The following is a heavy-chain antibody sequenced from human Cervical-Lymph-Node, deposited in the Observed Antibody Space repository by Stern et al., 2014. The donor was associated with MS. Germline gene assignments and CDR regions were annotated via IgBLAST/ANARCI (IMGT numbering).Heavy chain of an antibody. D-gene: IGHD3-10*01. CDR1: GGTLSTYG. CDR2: SIPMFGIS. J-gene: IGHJ2*01. Sequence: VQLVQSGAEVKKPGSSVKVSCKASGGTLSTYGFSWVRQAPGQGLEWMGGSIPMFGISNSDHKYQCRVTITADESTSTAYMELSSLRSDDTAVYYCARYRSAVDWYFDLWGRGTLVTVSS. CDR3: ARYRSAVDWYFDL. V-gene: IGHV1-69*01.